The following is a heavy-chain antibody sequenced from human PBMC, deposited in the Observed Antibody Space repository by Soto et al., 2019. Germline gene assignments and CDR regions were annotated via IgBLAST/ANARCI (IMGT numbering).Heavy chain of an antibody. CDR2: INHSGST. V-gene: IGHV4-34*01. J-gene: IGHJ4*02. CDR3: ASDKITGLYDY. D-gene: IGHD2-8*02. Sequence: SETLSLTCAVYGGSFSGYYWTWIRQPPGTGLEWIGEINHSGSTNYNPSLKSRVTISVDTSKNQFSLKLTSVTAADTAVYYCASDKITGLYDYWGQGTLVTVSS. CDR1: GGSFSGYY.